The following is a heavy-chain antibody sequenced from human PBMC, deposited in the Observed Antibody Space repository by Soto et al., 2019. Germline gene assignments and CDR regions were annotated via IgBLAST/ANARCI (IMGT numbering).Heavy chain of an antibody. Sequence: ASVKVSCKASGYTFTSYAMHWVRQAPGQRLEWMGWINAGNGNTKYLQKFQGRVTITRDTSASTAYMELSSLRSEDTAVYYCASSDLGYCSSTSCPLDYWGQGTLVTVSS. D-gene: IGHD2-2*01. J-gene: IGHJ4*02. CDR1: GYTFTSYA. CDR2: INAGNGNT. CDR3: ASSDLGYCSSTSCPLDY. V-gene: IGHV1-3*01.